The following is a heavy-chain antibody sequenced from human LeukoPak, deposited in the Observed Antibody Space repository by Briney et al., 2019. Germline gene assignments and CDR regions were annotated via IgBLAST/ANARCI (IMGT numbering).Heavy chain of an antibody. Sequence: TLSLTCTVSGGSISSGDYYWSWIRQPPGKGLEWIGYIYYSGSTYYNPSLKSRVTISVDTSKNQFSLKLSSVTAADTAVYYCARDPPYYDFWSGFDLWGRGTLVTVSS. CDR1: GGSISSGDYY. CDR2: IYYSGST. D-gene: IGHD3-3*01. CDR3: ARDPPYYDFWSGFDL. V-gene: IGHV4-30-4*08. J-gene: IGHJ2*01.